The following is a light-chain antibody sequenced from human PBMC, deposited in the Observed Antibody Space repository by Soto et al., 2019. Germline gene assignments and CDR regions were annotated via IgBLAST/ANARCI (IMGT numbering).Light chain of an antibody. Sequence: QSALTQPPSVSVSPGQSVAISCTGTSSDVGSYNRVSWYQQPPGKAPKLMIYDVSNRPSGVPNRFSGSKSGNTASLTISGLQAEDEADYYCSSYTSSSTYVFGTGTKVTVL. V-gene: IGLV2-18*02. J-gene: IGLJ1*01. CDR2: DVS. CDR1: SSDVGSYNR. CDR3: SSYTSSSTYV.